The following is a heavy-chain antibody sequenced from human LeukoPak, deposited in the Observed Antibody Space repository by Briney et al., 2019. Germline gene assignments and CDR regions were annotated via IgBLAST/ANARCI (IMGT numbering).Heavy chain of an antibody. V-gene: IGHV3-23*01. D-gene: IGHD5-18*01. CDR3: AKREYSYGLYYFDY. CDR1: GFTFSSYA. J-gene: IGHJ4*02. CDR2: ISGSGGST. Sequence: GGSLRLSCAASGFTFSSYAMSWVRQAPGKGLEWVSVISGSGGSTYYADSMKGRFTISRDNSKNTLYLQMNSLRAEDTAVYYCAKREYSYGLYYFDYWGQGTLVTVSS.